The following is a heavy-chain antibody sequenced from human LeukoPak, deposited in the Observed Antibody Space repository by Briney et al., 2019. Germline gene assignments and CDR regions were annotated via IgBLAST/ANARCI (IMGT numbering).Heavy chain of an antibody. CDR2: ISGSGGST. Sequence: GGSLRLXCAASGFTFSSYAMSWVRQAPGKGLEWVSAISGSGGSTYYADSVKGRFTISRDNSKNTLYLQMNSLRAEDTAVYYCANYGSGTYAYDYWGQGTLVTVSS. V-gene: IGHV3-23*01. D-gene: IGHD3-10*01. CDR1: GFTFSSYA. CDR3: ANYGSGTYAYDY. J-gene: IGHJ4*02.